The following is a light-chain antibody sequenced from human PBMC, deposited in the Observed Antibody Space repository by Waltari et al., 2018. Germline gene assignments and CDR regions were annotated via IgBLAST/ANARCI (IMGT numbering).Light chain of an antibody. V-gene: IGKV1-5*03. CDR2: KAS. Sequence: DIQMTQSPSTLSASVGDRVTITCRASQSISSWLAWYQQKPGKAPKLLIYKASSLESGVPLRFSGSGSGTEFTLTISSLQPDDFATYYCQQYDNLPLTFGGGTKVEIK. CDR1: QSISSW. CDR3: QQYDNLPLT. J-gene: IGKJ4*01.